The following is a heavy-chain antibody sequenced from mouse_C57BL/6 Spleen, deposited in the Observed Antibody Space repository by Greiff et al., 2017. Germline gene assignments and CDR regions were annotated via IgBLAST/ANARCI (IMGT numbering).Heavy chain of an antibody. J-gene: IGHJ2*01. CDR3: GRDYYGNSYGGYFDD. V-gene: IGHV1-55*01. Sequence: VQLQQPGAELVKPGASVKMSCKASGYTFTSYWITWVKQRPGQGLEWIGDIYPGSGSTNYNEKFKSKATLTVDTSSSTAYMQLSSLTSEDSAVFYEGRDYYGNSYGGYFDDWGEGTTLTVSS. CDR1: GYTFTSYW. D-gene: IGHD1-1*01. CDR2: IYPGSGST.